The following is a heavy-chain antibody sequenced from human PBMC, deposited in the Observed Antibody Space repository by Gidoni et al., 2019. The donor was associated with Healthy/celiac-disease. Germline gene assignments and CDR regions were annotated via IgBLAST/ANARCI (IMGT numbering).Heavy chain of an antibody. CDR2: INHSGST. J-gene: IGHJ4*02. V-gene: IGHV4-34*01. D-gene: IGHD3-9*01. Sequence: QVQLQQWGAGLLKPSETLSLTCAVYGGSFSGYYWSWIRQPPGKGLEWIGEINHSGSTNYNPSLKSRVTISVDTSKNQFSLKLSSVTAADTAVYYCASTGTPGLTGYQPTDYWGQGTLVTVSS. CDR1: GGSFSGYY. CDR3: ASTGTPGLTGYQPTDY.